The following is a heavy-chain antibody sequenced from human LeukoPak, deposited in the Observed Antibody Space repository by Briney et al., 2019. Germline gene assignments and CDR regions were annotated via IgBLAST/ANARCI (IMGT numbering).Heavy chain of an antibody. J-gene: IGHJ4*02. V-gene: IGHV1-2*02. CDR1: GYTFTDYY. CDR3: ARASYYYDSSGYPGYYFDY. CDR2: INPNSGGT. D-gene: IGHD3-22*01. Sequence: ASVKVSCKASGYTFTDYYMHWVRQAPGQGLEWMGWINPNSGGTNYAQKFQGRVTMTRDTPISTAYMELSRLRSDDTAVYYCARASYYYDSSGYPGYYFDYWGQGTLVTVSS.